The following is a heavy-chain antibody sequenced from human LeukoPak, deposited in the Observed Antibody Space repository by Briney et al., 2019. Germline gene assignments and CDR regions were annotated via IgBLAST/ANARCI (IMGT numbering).Heavy chain of an antibody. CDR1: GFTSSSYA. D-gene: IGHD3-10*01. Sequence: GGSLRLSCAASGFTSSSYAMSWVRQAPGKGLECVSSISGSGGSTYYADSVKGLFTISRDNSNNRLYLQMNSLRAEDTAVYYCPGGLWFGELYYYYYGMDVWGQGTTVTVSS. CDR2: ISGSGGST. J-gene: IGHJ6*02. V-gene: IGHV3-23*01. CDR3: PGGLWFGELYYYYYGMDV.